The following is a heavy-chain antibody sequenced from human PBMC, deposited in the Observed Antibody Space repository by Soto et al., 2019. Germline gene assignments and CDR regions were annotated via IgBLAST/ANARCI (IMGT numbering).Heavy chain of an antibody. CDR2: INPSGGST. Sequence: ASVKVSCKASGYTFISNYMHWVRQAPGQGLEWMGIINPSGGSTSYAQKFQGRVTMTRDTSTSTVYMELSSLRSEDTAVYYCARDRLGSSGSYNRLFDPWGQGTLVTVSS. D-gene: IGHD3-22*01. CDR1: GYTFISNY. V-gene: IGHV1-46*01. CDR3: ARDRLGSSGSYNRLFDP. J-gene: IGHJ5*02.